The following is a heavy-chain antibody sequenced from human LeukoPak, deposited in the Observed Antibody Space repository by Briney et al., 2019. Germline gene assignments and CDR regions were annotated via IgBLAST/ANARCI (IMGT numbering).Heavy chain of an antibody. J-gene: IGHJ4*02. D-gene: IGHD3-10*01. CDR2: ISYDGSIK. V-gene: IGHV3-30*04. CDR3: ARDLRGGSGSYYPGFEY. Sequence: GGSLRLSCAASGFTFSSYAMHWVRQAPGKGLEWVAVISYDGSIKYYAGSVKGRFTISRDNSKNTLYLQMNSLRAEDTAVYYCARDLRGGSGSYYPGFEYWGQGTLVTVSS. CDR1: GFTFSSYA.